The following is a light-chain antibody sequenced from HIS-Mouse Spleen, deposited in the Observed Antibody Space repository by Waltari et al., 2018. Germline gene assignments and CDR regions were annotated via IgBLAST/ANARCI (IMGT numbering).Light chain of an antibody. J-gene: IGKJ4*01. CDR1: QGISSA. V-gene: IGKV1-13*02. Sequence: AIQLTQSPSSLSASVGDRVPIICRASQGISSALAWYQQKPGKAPKLLIYDASSLESGVPSRFSGSGSGTDFTLTISSLQPEDFATYYCQQFNSYPYSTFGGGTKVEIK. CDR2: DAS. CDR3: QQFNSYPYST.